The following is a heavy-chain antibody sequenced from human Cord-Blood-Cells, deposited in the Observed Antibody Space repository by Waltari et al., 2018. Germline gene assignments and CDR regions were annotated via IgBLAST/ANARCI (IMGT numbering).Heavy chain of an antibody. J-gene: IGHJ6*03. CDR3: ARTYSNYRNYYYMDV. CDR2: INHSVST. V-gene: IGHV4-34*01. CDR1: GGSFSGYY. Sequence: QVQLQQWGAGLLKPSETLSLTCAVYGGSFSGYYWSWIRQPPGKGLEWIGEINHSVSTNYNPSLKSRVTISVDTSKNQFSRKLGSVTAADTAVYYCARTYSNYRNYYYMDVWGKGTTVTVSS. D-gene: IGHD4-4*01.